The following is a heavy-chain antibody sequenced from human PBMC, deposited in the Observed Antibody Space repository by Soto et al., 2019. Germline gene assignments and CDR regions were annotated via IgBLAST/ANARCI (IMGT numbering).Heavy chain of an antibody. CDR3: ARERYSSGWYFNWFDP. J-gene: IGHJ5*02. V-gene: IGHV4-59*12. Sequence: SETLSLTCTVSGGSISSYYWSWIRQPPGKGLEWIGYIYYSGSTYYNPSLKSRVTISVDTSKNQFSLKLSSVTAADTAVYYCARERYSSGWYFNWFDPWGQGTLVTVS. CDR2: IYYSGST. D-gene: IGHD6-19*01. CDR1: GGSISSYY.